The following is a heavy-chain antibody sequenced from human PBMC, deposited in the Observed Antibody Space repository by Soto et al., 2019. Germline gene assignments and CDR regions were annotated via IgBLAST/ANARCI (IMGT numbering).Heavy chain of an antibody. CDR3: ARVKGVVVPASTDYYYYYFIDV. J-gene: IGHJ6*03. D-gene: IGHD2-2*01. V-gene: IGHV4-34*01. CDR1: GGSFSGYY. CDR2: INHSGGT. Sequence: PSETLSLTCAVYGGSFSGYYWSWIRQPPGKGLEWIGEINHSGGTNYNPSLKSRVTISVDTSKNQFSLKLSSVTAADTAVYYCARVKGVVVPASTDYYYYYFIDVCGQGTTVTVSS.